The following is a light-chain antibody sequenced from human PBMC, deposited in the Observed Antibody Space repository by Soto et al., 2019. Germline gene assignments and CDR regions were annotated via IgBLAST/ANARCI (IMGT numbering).Light chain of an antibody. V-gene: IGKV3-11*01. CDR2: DAS. CDR3: QQRSNWPFT. Sequence: ETVLTQSPATLSLSPGERATLSCRASQSVSRFLAWYQQKPGQAPRLLIYDASNRATGIPARFSGSGSGTDFTLTISSLEPEDFAVYYCQQRSNWPFTFGGGTKVDIK. J-gene: IGKJ4*01. CDR1: QSVSRF.